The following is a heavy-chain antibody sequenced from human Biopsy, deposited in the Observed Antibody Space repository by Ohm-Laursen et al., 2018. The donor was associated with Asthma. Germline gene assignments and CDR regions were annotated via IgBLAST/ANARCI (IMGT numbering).Heavy chain of an antibody. CDR2: IFFDGSNK. V-gene: IGHV3-30-3*01. Sequence: WVRQAPGKGPEWVAGIFFDGSNKYYADSVKGRFTISRDNSKDTLYLQVNSLRGDDTAVYYCARGKTWGRSYYFDYWGQGTLVTVSS. CDR3: ARGKTWGRSYYFDY. J-gene: IGHJ4*02. D-gene: IGHD6-6*01.